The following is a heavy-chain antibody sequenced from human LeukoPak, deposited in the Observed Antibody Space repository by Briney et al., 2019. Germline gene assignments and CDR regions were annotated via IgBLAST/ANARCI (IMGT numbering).Heavy chain of an antibody. CDR2: INHSGST. Sequence: PPETLSLTCAVYGGSFSGYYWSWIRQPPGKGLEWIGEINHSGSTNYNPSLKSRVTISVDTSKNQFSLKLSSVTAADTAVYYCARGWWQPLPTRYYGMDVWGQGTTVTVSS. V-gene: IGHV4-34*01. CDR3: ARGWWQPLPTRYYGMDV. CDR1: GGSFSGYY. D-gene: IGHD2-15*01. J-gene: IGHJ6*02.